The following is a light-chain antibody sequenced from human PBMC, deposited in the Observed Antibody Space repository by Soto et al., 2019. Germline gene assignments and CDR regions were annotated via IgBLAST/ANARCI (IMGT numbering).Light chain of an antibody. Sequence: EIVLTQSPGTLSLSPGERVTLSCRASQSVSSSYLAWYQQKPGQAPRLLIYGASSRATGIPDRFSGSGSGTDFTLTISRLEPDDFAVYYCQQYGSSPPCTFGQGTKREIK. V-gene: IGKV3-20*01. CDR3: QQYGSSPPCT. CDR1: QSVSSSY. CDR2: GAS. J-gene: IGKJ2*02.